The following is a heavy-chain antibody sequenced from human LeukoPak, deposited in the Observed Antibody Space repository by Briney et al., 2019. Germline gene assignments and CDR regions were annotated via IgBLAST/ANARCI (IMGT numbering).Heavy chain of an antibody. CDR3: ARSYYDSSGSLPDY. V-gene: IGHV1-69*04. J-gene: IGHJ4*02. CDR2: IIPILGIA. Sequence: ASVKVSCKASGGTFSSYAISWVRQAPGQGLEWMGRIIPILGIANYAQKFQGRVTITADKSTSTAYMELSSLRSEDTAVYYCARSYYDSSGSLPDYWGQGTLVTVSS. D-gene: IGHD3-22*01. CDR1: GGTFSSYA.